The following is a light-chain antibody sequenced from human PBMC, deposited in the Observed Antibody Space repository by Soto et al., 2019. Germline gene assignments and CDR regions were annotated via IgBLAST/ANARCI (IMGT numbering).Light chain of an antibody. CDR1: QSVSSTY. V-gene: IGKV3D-20*01. Sequence: EIVLTQSPATLSLSPGERATLSCGASQSVSSTYLAWYQQQTGVAPSLLIYDASSRATGMPDRFSGSGSATAVTIPISRLEPDDFAVYYCQQYGSSPCTFGQGTKLEIK. CDR2: DAS. CDR3: QQYGSSPCT. J-gene: IGKJ2*02.